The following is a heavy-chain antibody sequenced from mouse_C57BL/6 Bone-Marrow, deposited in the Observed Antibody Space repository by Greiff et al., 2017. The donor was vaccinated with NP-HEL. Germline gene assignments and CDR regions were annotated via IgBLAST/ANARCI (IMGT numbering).Heavy chain of an antibody. D-gene: IGHD1-1*01. Sequence: VQLQQSGAELVRPGASVKLSCKASGYTFTDYYINWVKQRPGQGLEWIARIYPGSGNTYYTEKFKGKATLTAEKSSSTAYMQLSSLTSEDSAVYFCARDRLGVVARGYYFDYWGQGTTLTVSS. CDR2: IYPGSGNT. CDR3: ARDRLGVVARGYYFDY. V-gene: IGHV1-76*01. CDR1: GYTFTDYY. J-gene: IGHJ2*01.